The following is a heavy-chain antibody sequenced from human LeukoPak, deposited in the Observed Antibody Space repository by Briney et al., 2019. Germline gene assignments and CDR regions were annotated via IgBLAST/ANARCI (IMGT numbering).Heavy chain of an antibody. J-gene: IGHJ5*02. CDR2: IYYSGST. D-gene: IGHD3-10*01. CDR3: ARLLTRSLNWFDP. CDR1: GGSISSGGYS. V-gene: IGHV4-30-4*07. Sequence: PSETLSLTCAVSGGSISSGGYSWSWIRQPPGKGLEWIGYIYYSGSTYYNPSLKSRVTISVDTSKNQFSLKLSSVTAADTAVYYCARLLTRSLNWFDPWGQGTLVTVSS.